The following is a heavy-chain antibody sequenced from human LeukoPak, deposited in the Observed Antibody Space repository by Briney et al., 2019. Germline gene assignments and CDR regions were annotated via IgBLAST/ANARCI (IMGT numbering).Heavy chain of an antibody. Sequence: GASVKVSCKASGYTFTIYDINWVRQATGQGLEWMGWMNPNSGSTGYAQKFQGRVTIIRNTSISTAYMELSSLRSEDTAVYYCARGSSGTYHASYNWFDPWGQGSLVTVSS. CDR1: GYTFTIYD. CDR2: MNPNSGST. J-gene: IGHJ5*02. CDR3: ARGSSGTYHASYNWFDP. D-gene: IGHD1-26*01. V-gene: IGHV1-8*03.